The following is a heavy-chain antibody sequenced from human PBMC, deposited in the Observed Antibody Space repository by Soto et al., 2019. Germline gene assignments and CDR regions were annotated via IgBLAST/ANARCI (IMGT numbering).Heavy chain of an antibody. CDR3: ARHEPTGVWFDP. CDR1: GGSISSYY. Sequence: QVQLQESGPGLVKPSETLSLTCTVSGGSISSYYWSWIRRPPGKGLEWIGYIYYSGSTNYNPSLKSRVTISVDTSKNQFSLKLSSVTAADTAVYYCARHEPTGVWFDPWGQGTLVTVSS. J-gene: IGHJ5*02. D-gene: IGHD3-10*01. V-gene: IGHV4-59*08. CDR2: IYYSGST.